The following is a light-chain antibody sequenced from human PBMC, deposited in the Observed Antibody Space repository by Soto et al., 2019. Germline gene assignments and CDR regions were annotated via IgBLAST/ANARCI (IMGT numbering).Light chain of an antibody. CDR2: EAS. J-gene: IGKJ1*01. CDR3: QHYISFPWT. CDR1: QGIRKD. V-gene: IGKV1-13*02. Sequence: AAGDRVTMTCRASQGIRKDLAWYQHKVGEAPKLLIAEASSLESGVPSRFSGSGSGTEFTLTISRLQPDDVATYYCQHYISFPWTFGQGTKVEI.